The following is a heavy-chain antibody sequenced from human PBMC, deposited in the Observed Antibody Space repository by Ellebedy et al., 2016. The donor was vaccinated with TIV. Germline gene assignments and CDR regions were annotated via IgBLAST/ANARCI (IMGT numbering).Heavy chain of an antibody. CDR2: IYSDGST. D-gene: IGHD6-25*01. J-gene: IGHJ4*02. Sequence: PGGSLRLSCAASGFSVTSNYMNRVRRAPGKGLEWVSVIYSDGSTNYVDSVKGRFTISRDTSKNTLYLQMNNLRAEDTAVYYCAGYSSAPPKGDYWGQGTLVTVSS. V-gene: IGHV3-53*01. CDR1: GFSVTSNY. CDR3: AGYSSAPPKGDY.